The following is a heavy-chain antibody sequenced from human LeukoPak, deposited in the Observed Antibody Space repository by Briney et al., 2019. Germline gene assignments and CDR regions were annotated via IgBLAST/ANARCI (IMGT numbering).Heavy chain of an antibody. J-gene: IGHJ4*02. CDR1: GFTFSSYA. D-gene: IGHD3-10*01. CDR2: ISGSGGST. CDR3: AKDPGGTMVRGVFDY. Sequence: GGSLRLSCAASGFTFSSYAMSWVRQAPGKGLEWVSAISGSGGSTYYADSVKGRFTISRDNSKHTLYLQMNSLRAEDTAVYYCAKDPGGTMVRGVFDYWGQGTLVTVSS. V-gene: IGHV3-23*01.